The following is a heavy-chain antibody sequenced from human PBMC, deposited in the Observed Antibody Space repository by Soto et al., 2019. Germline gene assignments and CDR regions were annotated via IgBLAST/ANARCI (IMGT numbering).Heavy chain of an antibody. D-gene: IGHD1-26*01. CDR2: IIPIFGTA. CDR3: ARGRGKYSGRYVAGILDAFDI. CDR1: GGTFSSYA. Sequence: QVQLVQSGAEVKKPGSSVKVSCKASGGTFSSYAISWVRQAPGQGLEWMGGIIPIFGTANYAQKFQGRVTITADESTSTAYMELSSLRSEDTAVYYCARGRGKYSGRYVAGILDAFDIWGKGTMVTVSS. J-gene: IGHJ3*02. V-gene: IGHV1-69*01.